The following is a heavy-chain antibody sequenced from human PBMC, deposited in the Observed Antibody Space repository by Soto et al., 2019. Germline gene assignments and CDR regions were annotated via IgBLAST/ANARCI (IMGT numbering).Heavy chain of an antibody. Sequence: KPSETLSLTCTVSGGSISSYYWSWIRQPPGKGLEWIGYIYYSGSTYYNPSLKSRVTISVDTSKNQFSLKLSSVTAADTAVYYCARADVLVPAASPWGQGTLVTVSS. CDR3: ARADVLVPAASP. D-gene: IGHD2-2*01. CDR1: GGSISSYY. V-gene: IGHV4-59*08. CDR2: IYYSGST. J-gene: IGHJ5*02.